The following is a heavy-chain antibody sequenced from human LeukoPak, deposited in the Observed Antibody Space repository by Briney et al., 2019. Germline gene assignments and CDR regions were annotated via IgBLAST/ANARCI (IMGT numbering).Heavy chain of an antibody. Sequence: GASVKVSCKASGGTFSSYAISWVRQAPGQGLEWMGGIIPIFGTANYAQKFQGRVTITADESTSTAYMELSSLSSEDTAVYYCASQSSGSYYNVYYYGMDVWGQGTTVTVSS. D-gene: IGHD3-10*01. CDR1: GGTFSSYA. J-gene: IGHJ6*02. CDR2: IIPIFGTA. V-gene: IGHV1-69*13. CDR3: ASQSSGSYYNVYYYGMDV.